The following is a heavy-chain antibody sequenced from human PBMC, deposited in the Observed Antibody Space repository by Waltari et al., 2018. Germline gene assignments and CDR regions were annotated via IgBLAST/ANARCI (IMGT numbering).Heavy chain of an antibody. J-gene: IGHJ5*02. CDR1: GGSFSGYY. CDR2: INHSGSN. V-gene: IGHV4-34*01. Sequence: QVQLQQWGAGLLKPSETLSLTCAVYGGSFSGYYWSWIRQPPGKGLEWIGEINHSGSNNSNPSLKSRVTISVDTSKNQFSLKLSSVTAADTAVYYCARGYKTPLYGRFDPWGQGTLVTVSS. CDR3: ARGYKTPLYGRFDP. D-gene: IGHD4-17*01.